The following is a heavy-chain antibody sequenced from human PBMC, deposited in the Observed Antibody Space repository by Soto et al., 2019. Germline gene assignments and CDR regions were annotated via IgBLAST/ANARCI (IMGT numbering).Heavy chain of an antibody. Sequence: PGESMRLSCDGFGYTFSYFWIAWVLQLPGKGLEWMSTIYPGESDTSYSTSFQGQVTISADKSINTAYLQLTSLRSSATAMYYYARQFAETWGQGTLVTVSS. J-gene: IGHJ5*02. CDR3: ARQFAET. V-gene: IGHV5-51*01. CDR2: IYPGESDT. CDR1: GYTFSYFW.